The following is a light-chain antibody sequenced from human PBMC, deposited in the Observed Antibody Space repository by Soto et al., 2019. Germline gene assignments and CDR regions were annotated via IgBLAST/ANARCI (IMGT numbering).Light chain of an antibody. CDR1: QSVKSIH. CDR3: QQYGSSPIT. Sequence: EVVLSQSPGTLSLSPGERATLSCGASQSVKSIHFAWYQQKPGQPPRLLIYGASTRATGIPDRFSGGGSGTHFTLIISRLEPQDSAVYWCQQYGSSPITFGQGTRLEI. J-gene: IGKJ5*01. CDR2: GAS. V-gene: IGKV3-20*01.